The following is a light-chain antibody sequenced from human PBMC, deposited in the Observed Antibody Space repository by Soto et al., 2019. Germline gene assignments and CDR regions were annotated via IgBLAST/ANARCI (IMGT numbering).Light chain of an antibody. CDR3: ISYTTSSTLHVV. V-gene: IGLV2-14*01. Sequence: QSALTQPASVSGSPGQSITISCTGTSSDVGGFNYVSWYQQHPGKAPKLMIYGISDRPSGVSNRFSGSKSGNTASLTISGLQAEDEAEYYCISYTTSSTLHVVFGRGTKLTVL. CDR2: GIS. J-gene: IGLJ2*01. CDR1: SSDVGGFNY.